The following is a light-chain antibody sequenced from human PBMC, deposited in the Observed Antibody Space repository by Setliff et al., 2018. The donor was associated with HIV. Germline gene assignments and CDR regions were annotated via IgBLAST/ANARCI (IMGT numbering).Light chain of an antibody. CDR1: SSDVGGYNY. J-gene: IGLJ1*01. CDR2: DVS. CDR3: CSYAGSYYV. V-gene: IGLV2-11*01. Sequence: QSALPQPRSVSGSPGQSVTISCTGTSSDVGGYNYVSWYQHHPGKAPKLMIYDVSKRPSGVPDRFSGSKSGNTASLTISGLQAEDEADYYCCSYAGSYYVFGTGTKVTVL.